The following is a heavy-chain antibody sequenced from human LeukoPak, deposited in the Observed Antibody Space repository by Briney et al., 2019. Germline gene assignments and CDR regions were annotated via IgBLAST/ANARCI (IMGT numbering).Heavy chain of an antibody. J-gene: IGHJ4*02. CDR2: IQQDGSEK. D-gene: IGHD1-26*01. V-gene: IGHV3-7*05. CDR1: GFTFSSYW. Sequence: GGSQRLSCAASGFTFSSYWMIWLRQAPGKGLEWVANIQQDGSEKYYVDSVKGRFTISRDNAKNSLYLQMNSLRAEDTAVYYCARNPPRYFNWGQGTLVTVSS. CDR3: ARNPPRYFN.